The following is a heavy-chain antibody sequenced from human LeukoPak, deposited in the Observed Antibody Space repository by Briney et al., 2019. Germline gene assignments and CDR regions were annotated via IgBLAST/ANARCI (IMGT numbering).Heavy chain of an antibody. CDR3: GRALELAQGGDAFDI. CDR2: IYHSGST. V-gene: IGHV4-4*02. J-gene: IGHJ3*02. Sequence: SGTLSLTCAVSGGSISSSNWWSWVRQPPGKGLEWIGEIYHSGSTNYNPSLKSRVTISVDKSKNQFSLKLSSVTAADTAVYYCGRALELAQGGDAFDIWGQGTMVTVSS. CDR1: GGSISSSNW. D-gene: IGHD5-24*01.